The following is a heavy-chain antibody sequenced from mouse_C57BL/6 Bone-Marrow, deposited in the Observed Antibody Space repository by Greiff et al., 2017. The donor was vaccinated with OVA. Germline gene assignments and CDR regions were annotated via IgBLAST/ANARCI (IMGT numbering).Heavy chain of an antibody. CDR3: ATELWAWFAY. CDR1: GYTFTSYG. CDR2: IYPRSGNT. V-gene: IGHV1-81*01. Sequence: QVQLQQSGAELARPGASVKLSCKASGYTFTSYGISWVKQRTGQGLEWIGEIYPRSGNTYYNEKFKGKATLTADKSSSTAYMELRSLTSEDSAVYVCATELWAWFAYWGQGTLVTVSA. J-gene: IGHJ3*01.